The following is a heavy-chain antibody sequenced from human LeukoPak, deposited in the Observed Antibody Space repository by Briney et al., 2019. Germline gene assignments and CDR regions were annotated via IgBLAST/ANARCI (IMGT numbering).Heavy chain of an antibody. CDR1: GFTFGDYA. CDR2: IRSKAYGGTT. J-gene: IGHJ4*02. Sequence: PGRSLRLSCTASGFTFGDYAMSWVRQASGKGLEWVGFIRSKAYGGTTEYAASVKGRFTISRDDSKSIAYLQMNSLKTEDTAVYYCTRVDSYYSSDYWGQGTLVTVSS. V-gene: IGHV3-49*04. D-gene: IGHD3-10*01. CDR3: TRVDSYYSSDY.